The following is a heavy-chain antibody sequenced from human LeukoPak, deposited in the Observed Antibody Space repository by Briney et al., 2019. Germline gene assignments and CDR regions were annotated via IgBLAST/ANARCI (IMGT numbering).Heavy chain of an antibody. D-gene: IGHD6-19*01. CDR3: ARELAADDAFDT. Sequence: GGSLRLSCAASGFTFSSYSMNWVRQAPGKGLEWVSSISSSSSYIYYADSVKGRFTISRDNAKNSLYLQMNSLRAEDTAVYYCARELAADDAFDTWGQGTMVTVSS. J-gene: IGHJ3*02. CDR2: ISSSSSYI. V-gene: IGHV3-21*01. CDR1: GFTFSSYS.